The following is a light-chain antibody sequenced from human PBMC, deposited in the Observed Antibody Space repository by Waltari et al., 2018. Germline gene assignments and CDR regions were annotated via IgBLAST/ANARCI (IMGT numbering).Light chain of an antibody. J-gene: IGKJ1*01. CDR2: GAS. Sequence: EIVLTQSPGPLSLSPGERATPPCRARQSVSCTYLAWYQQKPGQAPRLLIYGASSRATGIPDRFSGSGSGTDFTLTISRLEPEDFAVYYCQQYGSSPQTFGQGTKVEIK. V-gene: IGKV3-20*01. CDR3: QQYGSSPQT. CDR1: QSVSCTY.